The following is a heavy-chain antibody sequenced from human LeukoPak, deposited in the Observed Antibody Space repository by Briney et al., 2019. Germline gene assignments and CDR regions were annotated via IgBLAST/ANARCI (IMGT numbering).Heavy chain of an antibody. D-gene: IGHD6-19*01. V-gene: IGHV3-30-3*01. CDR2: ISYDGSNK. CDR3: ARAPSSSGWYYDAFGI. Sequence: GGSQRLSCAASGFTFSSYAMHWVRQAPGKGLEWVAVISYDGSNKYYADSVKGRFTISRDNSKNTLYLQMNSLRAEDTAVYYCARAPSSSGWYYDAFGIWGQGTMFTVSS. CDR1: GFTFSSYA. J-gene: IGHJ3*02.